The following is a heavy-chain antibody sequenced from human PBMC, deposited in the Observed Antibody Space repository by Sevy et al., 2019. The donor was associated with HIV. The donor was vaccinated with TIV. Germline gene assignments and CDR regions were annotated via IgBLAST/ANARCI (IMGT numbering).Heavy chain of an antibody. V-gene: IGHV1-2*02. Sequence: ASVKVSCKDSGYTFTSYYMHWVRQAPGQGLQWMGWINPDSGGRNYAPKFQGRVTLTRDTSISTAYMELSRLKSDDTAVYYCVRDDRDGYFEYWGQGTLVTVSS. J-gene: IGHJ4*02. CDR3: VRDDRDGYFEY. CDR2: INPDSGGR. CDR1: GYTFTSYY.